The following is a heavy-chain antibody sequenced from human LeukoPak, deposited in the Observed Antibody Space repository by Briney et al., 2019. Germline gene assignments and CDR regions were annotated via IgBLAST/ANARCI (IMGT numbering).Heavy chain of an antibody. CDR1: EFTVSSNY. CDR2: IYSGGRT. CDR3: AREGGAHFDY. Sequence: GGSLRLSCAASEFTVSSNYMSWVRQAPGKGLEWVSLIYSGGRTYYADSVKGRFTISRDNSKNTLYLQMNSLKAEDTAVYYCAREGGAHFDYWGQGTLVTVSS. V-gene: IGHV3-53*01. J-gene: IGHJ4*02. D-gene: IGHD3-10*01.